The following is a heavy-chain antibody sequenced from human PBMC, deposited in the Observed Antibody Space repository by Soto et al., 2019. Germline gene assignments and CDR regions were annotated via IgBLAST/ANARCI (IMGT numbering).Heavy chain of an antibody. J-gene: IGHJ4*02. CDR1: GGSFSGYY. D-gene: IGHD3-22*01. CDR2: INHSGST. Sequence: SETLSLTCAVYGGSFSGYYWSWIRQPPGKGLEWIGEINHSGSTNYNPSLKSRVTISVDTSKNQFSLKLSSVTAADTAVYYCARERGVVVMSYPRRPMRASYDYWGQGTLVTVSS. V-gene: IGHV4-34*01. CDR3: ARERGVVVMSYPRRPMRASYDY.